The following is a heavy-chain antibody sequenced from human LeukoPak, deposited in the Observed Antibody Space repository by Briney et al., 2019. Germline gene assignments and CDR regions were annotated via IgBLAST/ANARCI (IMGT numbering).Heavy chain of an antibody. Sequence: GRSLRLSCAASGFTFSSYGMHWVRQAPGKGLEWVAVISYDGSNKFYADSVKGRFTISRDNSKNTLYLQMNSLGAEDTAVYYCAKEGGDILTGYRHFDYWGQGTLVTVSS. CDR3: AKEGGDILTGYRHFDY. D-gene: IGHD3-9*01. CDR2: ISYDGSNK. V-gene: IGHV3-30*18. J-gene: IGHJ4*02. CDR1: GFTFSSYG.